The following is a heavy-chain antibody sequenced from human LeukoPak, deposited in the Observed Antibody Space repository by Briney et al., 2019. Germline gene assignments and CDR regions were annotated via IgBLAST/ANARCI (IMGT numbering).Heavy chain of an antibody. D-gene: IGHD6-6*01. CDR1: GFTFSSYG. CDR3: ARGLLAVEYSSSSANYYYYYGMDV. Sequence: GGSLRLSCAASGFTFSSYGMHWVRQAPGKGLEWVAVISYDGSNKYYADSVKGRFTISRDSSKNTLYLQMNSLRAEDTAVYYCARGLLAVEYSSSSANYYYYYGMDVWGQGTTVTVSS. J-gene: IGHJ6*02. CDR2: ISYDGSNK. V-gene: IGHV3-30*03.